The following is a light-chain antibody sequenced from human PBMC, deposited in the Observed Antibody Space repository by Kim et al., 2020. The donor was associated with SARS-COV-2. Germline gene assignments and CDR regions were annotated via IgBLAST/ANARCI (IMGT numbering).Light chain of an antibody. J-gene: IGKJ2*03. CDR1: QSVGSSY. CDR2: GAS. Sequence: LSPGERATLSCRASQSVGSSYLAWYQQKPGQAPRLLIYGASSRATGIPDRFRGSGSGADFTLTISRLEPEDFAVYYCQQYGSSPRSFGQGTKLEI. V-gene: IGKV3-20*01. CDR3: QQYGSSPRS.